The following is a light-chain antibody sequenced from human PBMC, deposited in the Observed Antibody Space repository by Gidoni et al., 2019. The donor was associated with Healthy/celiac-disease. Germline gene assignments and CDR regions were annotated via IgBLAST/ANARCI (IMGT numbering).Light chain of an antibody. J-gene: IGKJ2*01. CDR1: QDISNY. V-gene: IGKV1-33*01. CDR2: DAS. Sequence: DIQMTQSPSSLSASVGDRVTITCQASQDISNYLNWYQQKPGKAPKLLIYDASNLETGVPSRFSGSGSGTDFTFTISSLQPEDIATYYCQQYDNLPYTFXHGTKLEI. CDR3: QQYDNLPYT.